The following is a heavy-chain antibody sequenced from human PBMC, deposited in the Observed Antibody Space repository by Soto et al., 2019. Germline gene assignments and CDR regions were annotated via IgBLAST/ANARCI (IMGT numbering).Heavy chain of an antibody. D-gene: IGHD6-19*01. CDR3: ARDSRIAVAGNDAFVI. CDR1: GYTFTSYG. CDR2: ISAYNGNT. J-gene: IGHJ3*02. V-gene: IGHV1-18*01. Sequence: ASVKVSCKASGYTFTSYGISWVRQAPGQGLEWMGWISAYNGNTNYAQKLQGRVTMTTDTSTSTAYMELRSLRSDDTAVYYCARDSRIAVAGNDAFVIWGQGTMVTVSS.